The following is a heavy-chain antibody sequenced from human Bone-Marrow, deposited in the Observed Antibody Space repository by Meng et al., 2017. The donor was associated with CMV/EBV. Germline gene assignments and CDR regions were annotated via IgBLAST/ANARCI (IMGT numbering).Heavy chain of an antibody. Sequence: TCAASGFTFSSYSMNWVRQAPGKGLEWVSSISSSSSYIYYADSVKGRFTISRDNAKNSLYLQMNSLRAEDTAVYYCARDPRGYYGSGSYRSDYWGQGTLVTVSS. D-gene: IGHD3-10*01. CDR1: GFTFSSYS. CDR3: ARDPRGYYGSGSYRSDY. V-gene: IGHV3-21*01. CDR2: ISSSSSYI. J-gene: IGHJ4*02.